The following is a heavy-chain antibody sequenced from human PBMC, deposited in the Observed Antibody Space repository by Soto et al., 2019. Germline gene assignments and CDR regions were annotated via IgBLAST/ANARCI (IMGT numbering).Heavy chain of an antibody. J-gene: IGHJ5*02. CDR1: GGTFSSYT. CDR2: IIPILGIA. V-gene: IGHV1-69*02. CDR3: ARGEQLDNWFDP. Sequence: SVKVSCKASGGTFSSYTISWVRQAPGQGLEWMGRIIPILGIANYAQKFQGRVTITADKSTSTAYMELSSLRSEDTAVYYCARGEQLDNWFDPWGQGTLVTVSS. D-gene: IGHD6-6*01.